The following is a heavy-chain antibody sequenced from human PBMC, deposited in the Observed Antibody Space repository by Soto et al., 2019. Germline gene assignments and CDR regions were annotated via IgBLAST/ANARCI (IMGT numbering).Heavy chain of an antibody. D-gene: IGHD1-26*01. V-gene: IGHV1-3*01. J-gene: IGHJ4*02. CDR1: GYTFTGYA. Sequence: ASVKVSCKASGYTFTGYAMHWVRKAPGQRLEWMGWINGGNGNTKYSQKLQGRVIITRDTAASTAYMELSSLRSEDTAVYYCAKESGSYPEYYFHYWGQGTLVTVSS. CDR3: AKESGSYPEYYFHY. CDR2: INGGNGNT.